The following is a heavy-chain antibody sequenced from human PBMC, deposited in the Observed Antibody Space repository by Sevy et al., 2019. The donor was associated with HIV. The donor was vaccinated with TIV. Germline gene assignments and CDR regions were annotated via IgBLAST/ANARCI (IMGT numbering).Heavy chain of an antibody. V-gene: IGHV3-30*18. CDR2: ISFGGRNT. CDR3: AKDILGDNSPWFFFDY. D-gene: IGHD3-9*01. Sequence: GGSLRLCCAGSGFTFRSYGIHWVRQSPGKGLEWVAFISFGGRNTYSADSVKGRFTVSRDNSNNAVYLQMNNLRTEDTAMYYCAKDILGDNSPWFFFDYWGQGTQVTVSS. CDR1: GFTFRSYG. J-gene: IGHJ4*02.